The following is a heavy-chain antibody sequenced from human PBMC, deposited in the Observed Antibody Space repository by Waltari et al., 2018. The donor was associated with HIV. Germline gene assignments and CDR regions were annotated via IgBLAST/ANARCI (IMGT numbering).Heavy chain of an antibody. Sequence: HLQQSGPGLVKPSQTLSPTCAISGDSVSSNNAAWNWTRQSPSRGLAWLGKPYYRSKWYHDYAVSMKSRITINPDTSKNQFSLQVNSVTPEDTAVYYCVRSHAGPYEYYILDVWGQGTTVTVSS. CDR1: GDSVSSNNAA. CDR3: VRSHAGPYEYYILDV. CDR2: PYYRSKWYH. J-gene: IGHJ6*02. D-gene: IGHD5-12*01. V-gene: IGHV6-1*01.